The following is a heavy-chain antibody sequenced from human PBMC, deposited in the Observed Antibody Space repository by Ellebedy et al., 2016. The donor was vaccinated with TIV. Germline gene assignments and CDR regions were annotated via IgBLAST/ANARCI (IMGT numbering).Heavy chain of an antibody. CDR1: GGSFSGYY. J-gene: IGHJ4*02. V-gene: IGHV4-34*01. CDR2: INHSGST. CDR3: GWDCSSSTCRGGY. D-gene: IGHD2-2*01. Sequence: MPSETLSLTCAVYGGSFSGYYWSWIRQPPGKGLEWIGEINHSGSTNYNPSLKGRVTISVDTSKNQFSLKLSSVTAADTAVYYCGWDCSSSTCRGGYWGRGSLVTVSS.